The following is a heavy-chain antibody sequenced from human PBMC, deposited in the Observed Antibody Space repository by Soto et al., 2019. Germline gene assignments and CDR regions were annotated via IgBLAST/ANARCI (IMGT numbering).Heavy chain of an antibody. CDR2: ISYDGSNK. CDR3: ARDGARITMVRGVIPPDY. V-gene: IGHV3-30-3*01. Sequence: QVQLVESGGGVVQPGRSLRLSCAASGFTFSSYAMHWVRQAPGKGLEWVAVISYDGSNKYYADSVKGRFTISRDNSKNTLYLQTNSLRAEDTAVYYCARDGARITMVRGVIPPDYWGQGTLVTVSS. J-gene: IGHJ4*02. D-gene: IGHD3-10*01. CDR1: GFTFSSYA.